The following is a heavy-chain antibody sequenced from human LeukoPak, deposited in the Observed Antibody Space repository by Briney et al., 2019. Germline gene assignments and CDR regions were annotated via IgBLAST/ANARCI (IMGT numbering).Heavy chain of an antibody. J-gene: IGHJ4*02. CDR2: INPNTGGT. D-gene: IGHD2-8*02. CDR3: ARPSLGTGATPSNY. V-gene: IGHV1-2*02. Sequence: GASVKVSCKASGYTFTGYFIHWVRQAPGQGLEWMGWINPNTGGTIYAQNFRGRVTMTRDTSISTVYMDLTRLTSDDTAVYYCARPSLGTGATPSNYWGQGTLVTVSS. CDR1: GYTFTGYF.